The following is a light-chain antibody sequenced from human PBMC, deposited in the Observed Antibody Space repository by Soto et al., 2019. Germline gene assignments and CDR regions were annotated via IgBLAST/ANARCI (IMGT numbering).Light chain of an antibody. CDR3: QHCQPYGDSPPLT. CDR2: GAS. CDR1: QSFGNN. Sequence: EIVMTQSPGTLSVSPGERVTLSCRASQSFGNNLAWHQQKPGQAPSLLIYGASTRATGFPARFSGSGSGTDFTLTISRLEPEDFAVYYCQHCQPYGDSPPLTFGGGTKVDIK. J-gene: IGKJ4*01. V-gene: IGKV3-15*01.